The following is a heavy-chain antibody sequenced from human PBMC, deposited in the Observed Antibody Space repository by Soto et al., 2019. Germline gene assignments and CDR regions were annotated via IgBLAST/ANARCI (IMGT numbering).Heavy chain of an antibody. J-gene: IGHJ4*02. CDR3: ARGVSAGVDY. CDR2: MQPSTGRT. D-gene: IGHD1-26*01. CDR1: GYSFTSLD. Sequence: ASVKVSCKASGYSFTSLDINWVRQTAGQGLEWMGWMQPSTGRTGYAQKFQGRVTMTRDTSINTAYMELTTLTSDDTAFYYCARGVSAGVDYWGQGTMVTVYS. V-gene: IGHV1-8*01.